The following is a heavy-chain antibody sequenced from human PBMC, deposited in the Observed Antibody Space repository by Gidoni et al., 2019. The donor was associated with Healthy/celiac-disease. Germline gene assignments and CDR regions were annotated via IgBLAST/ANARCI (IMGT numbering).Heavy chain of an antibody. J-gene: IGHJ4*02. V-gene: IGHV4-39*01. CDR1: GGSISSSSYY. D-gene: IGHD3-9*01. CDR3: ARQRYDILTGCHNFDY. CDR2: IYYSGST. Sequence: QLQLQESGPGLVKPSETLSLTCTVSGGSISSSSYYWGWIRQPPGKGLEWIGSIYYSGSTYYHPSLKSRFTISVDTSKNQFSLKLSSVTAADTALYYCARQRYDILTGCHNFDYWGQGTLVTVSS.